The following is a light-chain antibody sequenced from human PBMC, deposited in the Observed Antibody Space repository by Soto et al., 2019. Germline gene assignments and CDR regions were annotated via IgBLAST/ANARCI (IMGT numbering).Light chain of an antibody. J-gene: IGKJ5*01. Sequence: EIVLTQSPGTLSFSPGERAALSCRASHSVSSSYLAWYQQKPGQAPRLLIYGASTRATGIPARFSGSGSGTEFTLTISSLQSEDFAVYYCHQYDNWPKTFGQGTRLEIK. V-gene: IGKV3-15*01. CDR1: HSVSSSY. CDR2: GAS. CDR3: HQYDNWPKT.